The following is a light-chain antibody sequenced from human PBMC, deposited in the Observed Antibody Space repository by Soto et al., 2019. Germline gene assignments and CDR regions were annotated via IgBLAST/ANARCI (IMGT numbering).Light chain of an antibody. V-gene: IGKV3-15*01. Sequence: EIVMTQSPATLSVSPGERATLSCRASLSISSNLAWYQQKPGQVPSLLIYRASTRATGTPARFSGSGSGTEFTLTISSLQSEDFAVYYCQQYNNWPWTFGQGTKVEIK. J-gene: IGKJ1*01. CDR1: LSISSN. CDR2: RAS. CDR3: QQYNNWPWT.